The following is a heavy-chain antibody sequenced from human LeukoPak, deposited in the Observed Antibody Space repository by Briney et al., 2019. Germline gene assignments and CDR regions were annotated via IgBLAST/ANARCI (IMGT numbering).Heavy chain of an antibody. CDR3: ARDADQLLWGYYFDY. V-gene: IGHV3-21*01. CDR1: GFTFSSYS. CDR2: ISSSSSYI. Sequence: GGSLRLSCAASGFTFSSYSMNWVRQAPGKGLESVSSISSSSSYIYYADSVKGRFTISRDNAKNSLYLQMNSLRAEDTAVYYCARDADQLLWGYYFDYWSQGTLVTVSS. D-gene: IGHD2-2*01. J-gene: IGHJ4*02.